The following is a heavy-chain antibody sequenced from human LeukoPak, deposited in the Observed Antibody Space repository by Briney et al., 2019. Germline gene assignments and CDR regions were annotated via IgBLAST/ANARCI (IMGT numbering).Heavy chain of an antibody. CDR3: ARDFWSGYTYYYYYGMDV. CDR1: GGSISSSSYY. J-gene: IGHJ6*02. V-gene: IGHV4-39*07. Sequence: SETLSLTCTVSGGSISSSSYYWGWIRQPPGKGLEWIGEINHSGSTNYNPSLKSRVTISVDTSKNQFSLKLSSVTAADTAVYYCARDFWSGYTYYYYYGMDVWGQGTTVTVSS. D-gene: IGHD3-3*01. CDR2: INHSGST.